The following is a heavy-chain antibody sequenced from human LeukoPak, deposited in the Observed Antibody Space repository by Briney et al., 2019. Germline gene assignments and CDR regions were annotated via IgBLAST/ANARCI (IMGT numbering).Heavy chain of an antibody. V-gene: IGHV4-59*01. CDR2: IYYSGST. CDR3: ARALYGSGSYAWFDP. Sequence: GSLRLSCAASGFTFSSYSMNWVRQAPGKGLEWIGYIYYSGSTNYNPSLKSRVTISVDTSKNQFPLKLSSVTAADTAVYYCARALYGSGSYAWFDPWGQGTLVTVSS. D-gene: IGHD3-10*01. CDR1: GFTFSSYS. J-gene: IGHJ5*02.